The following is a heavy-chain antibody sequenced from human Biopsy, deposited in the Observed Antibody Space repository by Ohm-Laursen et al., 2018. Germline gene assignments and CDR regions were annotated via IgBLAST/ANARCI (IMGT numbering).Heavy chain of an antibody. J-gene: IGHJ6*02. D-gene: IGHD2/OR15-2a*01. CDR1: GGSISSDY. CDR3: ARATNSTGWPYYYFYGMDV. V-gene: IGHV4-59*01. Sequence: PSETLFLTCTVSGGSISSDYWSWIRQTPGKGLEWIGYIYYSGSTNYNPSLKSRVTISVDTSKNQFSLRLNSVTTADTAVYYCARATNSTGWPYYYFYGMDVWGQGTTVTVSS. CDR2: IYYSGST.